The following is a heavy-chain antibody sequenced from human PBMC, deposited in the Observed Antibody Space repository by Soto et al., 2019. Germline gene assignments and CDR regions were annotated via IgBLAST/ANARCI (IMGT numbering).Heavy chain of an antibody. CDR2: IYYSGST. D-gene: IGHD1-26*01. Sequence: SETLSLTCTVSGGSISSYYWSWIRQPPGKGLEWIGYIYYSGSTNYNPSLKSRVTISVDTSKNQLSLKPNSVTAADTAVYYCARLVWSSCTWFDPWGLGTLVTVS. CDR1: GGSISSYY. J-gene: IGHJ5*02. V-gene: IGHV4-59*08. CDR3: ARLVWSSCTWFDP.